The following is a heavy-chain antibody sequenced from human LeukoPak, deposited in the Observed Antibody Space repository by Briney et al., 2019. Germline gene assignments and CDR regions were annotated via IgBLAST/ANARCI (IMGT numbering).Heavy chain of an antibody. Sequence: EASVKVSCKASGYTFTGYYMHWVRQAPGQGLEWMGWINPNSGGTNYAQKFQGWVTMTRDTSISTAYMELSRLRSDDTAVYYCARDYLLPGYSSGYYYYSMDVWGQGTTVTVSS. CDR3: ARDYLLPGYSSGYYYYSMDV. CDR2: INPNSGGT. J-gene: IGHJ6*02. V-gene: IGHV1-2*04. D-gene: IGHD6-19*01. CDR1: GYTFTGYY.